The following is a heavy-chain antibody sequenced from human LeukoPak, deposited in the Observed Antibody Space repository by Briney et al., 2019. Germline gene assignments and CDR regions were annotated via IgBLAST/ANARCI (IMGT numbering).Heavy chain of an antibody. J-gene: IGHJ4*02. V-gene: IGHV3-23*01. CDR1: GFTFSIYS. CDR3: AKQLGYCSDGSCYFPY. D-gene: IGHD2-15*01. CDR2: ISNNGGYT. Sequence: PGGSLRLSCAASGFTFSIYSMNWVRQAPGKGLEWVSAISNNGGYTYYADSVQGRFTISRDNSKSTLCLQMNSLRAEDTAVYYCAKQLGYCSDGSCYFPYWGQGTLVTVSS.